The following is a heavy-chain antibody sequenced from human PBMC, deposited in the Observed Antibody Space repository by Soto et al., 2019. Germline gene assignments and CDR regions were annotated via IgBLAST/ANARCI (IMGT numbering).Heavy chain of an antibody. D-gene: IGHD3-9*01. Sequence: GGSLRLSCAASGFTFSSYAMSWVRQAPGKGLEWVSAISGSGGSTYYADSVKGRFTISRDNSKNTLYLQMNSLRAEDTAVYYCAKEAHFSTYYDILTGYPRLFDYWGQGTLVTVPS. CDR3: AKEAHFSTYYDILTGYPRLFDY. CDR2: ISGSGGST. J-gene: IGHJ4*02. CDR1: GFTFSSYA. V-gene: IGHV3-23*01.